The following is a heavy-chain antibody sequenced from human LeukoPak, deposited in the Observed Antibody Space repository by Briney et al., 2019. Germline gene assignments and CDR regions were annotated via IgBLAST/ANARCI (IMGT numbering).Heavy chain of an antibody. V-gene: IGHV4-34*01. CDR1: GGSFRGYY. J-gene: IGHJ5*02. CDR3: ARRRAFYYGSGSRYDWFDP. Sequence: SETLSLTCAVYGGSFRGYYWSWIAPPPGKGLKWLGEINHGGSTNYNPSLKSRVTISGDTSKNQFSLKLSSVTAADTAVYYCARRRAFYYGSGSRYDWFDPWGQGTLVTVSS. CDR2: INHGGST. D-gene: IGHD3-10*01.